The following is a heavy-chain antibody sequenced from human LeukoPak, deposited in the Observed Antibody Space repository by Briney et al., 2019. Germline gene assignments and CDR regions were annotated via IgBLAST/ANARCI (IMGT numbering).Heavy chain of an antibody. V-gene: IGHV7-4-1*02. CDR3: ARVSERLVHWVDY. D-gene: IGHD6-19*01. CDR2: INTNTGNP. CDR1: GYTFTSYA. Sequence: GASVKVSCKASGYTFTSYAMNWVRPAPGQGLEWVGWINTNTGNPTYAQGFTGRFVFSLDTSVSTAYLQISSLKAEDTAMYYCARVSERLVHWVDYWGQGTLVTVSS. J-gene: IGHJ4*02.